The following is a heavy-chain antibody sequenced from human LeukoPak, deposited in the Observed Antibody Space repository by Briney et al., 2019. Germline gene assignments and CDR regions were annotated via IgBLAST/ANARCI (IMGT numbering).Heavy chain of an antibody. D-gene: IGHD6-19*01. CDR3: AKGPWLAYPYYFDY. V-gene: IGHV3-23*01. CDR1: GFTFSSYA. CDR2: ISGSRGST. J-gene: IGHJ4*02. Sequence: GGSLRLSCAASGFTFSSYAMSWVRQAPGKGLEWVSAISGSRGSTYFADSVEGRFTISRDNSKNTLYLQMNSLRAEDTAVYYCAKGPWLAYPYYFDYWGQGTLVTVSS.